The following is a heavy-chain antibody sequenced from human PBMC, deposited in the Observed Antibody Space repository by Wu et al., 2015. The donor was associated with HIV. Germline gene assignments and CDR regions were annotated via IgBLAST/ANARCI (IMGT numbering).Heavy chain of an antibody. CDR3: ARGGWLQFLDAFDI. V-gene: IGHV1-69*05. D-gene: IGHD5-24*01. J-gene: IGHJ3*02. CDR2: IIPIFDTS. CDR1: GGSFSNYA. Sequence: QVQLVQSGAEVKKPGASVKVSCKASGGSFSNYAISWVRQAPGQGLEWMGMIIPIFDTSNYAQKFQGRVTMTRNTSISTAYMELSRLRSEDTAVYYCARGGWLQFLDAFDIWGQGTMVTVSS.